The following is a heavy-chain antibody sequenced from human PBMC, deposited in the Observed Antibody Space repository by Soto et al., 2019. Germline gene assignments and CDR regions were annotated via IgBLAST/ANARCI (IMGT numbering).Heavy chain of an antibody. D-gene: IGHD6-19*01. CDR1: GFTFSSYG. CDR2: IWYDGSNK. CDR3: ARDSYTRIAVAGTAPPDY. J-gene: IGHJ4*02. Sequence: QVQLVESGGGVVQPGRSLRLSCAASGFTFSSYGMHWVRQAPGKGLEWVAVIWYDGSNKYYADSVKGRFTISRDNSKNTLYLLMNSLRAEDTAVYYCARDSYTRIAVAGTAPPDYWGQGTLVTVSS. V-gene: IGHV3-33*01.